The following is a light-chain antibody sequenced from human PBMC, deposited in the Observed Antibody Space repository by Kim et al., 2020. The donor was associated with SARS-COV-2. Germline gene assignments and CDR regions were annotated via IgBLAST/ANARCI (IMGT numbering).Light chain of an antibody. J-gene: IGLJ2*01. V-gene: IGLV2-14*03. CDR2: DVT. CDR1: ASDIGAYNF. Sequence: QSVLTQPASVSGSPGQSITIPCAGTASDIGAYNFVSWLQQYPGKAPKLIIYDVTHRPSGVSDRFSGSKSGNTASLTLSGLLPEDEADYFCTSYTRTNTRIFGGGTKVTVL. CDR3: TSYTRTNTRI.